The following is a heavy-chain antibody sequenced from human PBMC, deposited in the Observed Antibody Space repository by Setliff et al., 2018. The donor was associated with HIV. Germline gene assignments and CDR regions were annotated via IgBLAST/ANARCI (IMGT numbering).Heavy chain of an antibody. V-gene: IGHV4-59*01. CDR3: ARDSDGSSYYHFAH. J-gene: IGHJ4*02. CDR1: GGSFSGYY. D-gene: IGHD3-22*01. Sequence: SETLSLTCSVSGGSFSGYYWSWIRQPPGKGLEWIGYIYIYNSGTTNYNPSLESRVSISVDTSKNQFSLKLKSVTAADTAVYYCARDSDGSSYYHFAHWSQGTLVTVSS. CDR2: IYIYNSGTT.